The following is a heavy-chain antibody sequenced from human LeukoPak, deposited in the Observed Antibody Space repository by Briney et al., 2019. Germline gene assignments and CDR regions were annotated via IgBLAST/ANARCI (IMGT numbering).Heavy chain of an antibody. CDR2: IIPILGTP. CDR3: ARAKYGDPRYWYLDL. CDR1: GGTFSSYA. V-gene: IGHV1-69*05. D-gene: IGHD4-17*01. Sequence: ASVKVSCKASGGTFSSYAISWVRQAPGQGLEWMGGIIPILGTPYYAQKFQGRVTITTDESTGTAHVDLSSLTSEDTAVYFCARAKYGDPRYWYLDLWGRGTLVTVSS. J-gene: IGHJ2*01.